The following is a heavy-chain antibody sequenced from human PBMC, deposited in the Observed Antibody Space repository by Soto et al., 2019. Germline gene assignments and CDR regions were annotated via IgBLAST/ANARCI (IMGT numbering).Heavy chain of an antibody. CDR3: AKSAHPATVTLYYFDY. D-gene: IGHD4-17*01. J-gene: IGHJ4*02. CDR2: ISEDGSKK. V-gene: IGHV3-30*18. CDR1: GFNFNNYA. Sequence: ESGGGVVQPGRSLRLSCAASGFNFNNYAMHWVRQAPGKGLEWVTLISEDGSKKYFADSVKGRFTVSRDNSKNTVFLQMNSLKTEDTAVYYCAKSAHPATVTLYYFDYWGQGTLVTVSS.